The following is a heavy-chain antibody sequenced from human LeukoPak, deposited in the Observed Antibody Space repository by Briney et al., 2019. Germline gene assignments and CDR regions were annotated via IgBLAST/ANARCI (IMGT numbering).Heavy chain of an antibody. J-gene: IGHJ4*02. CDR2: ISSDGIYK. CDR1: GFTFSRYV. D-gene: IGHD6-19*01. Sequence: GRSLRLSCAASGFTFSRYVMHGGRQAPGKGEEWVAVISSDGIYKHYATSVKGRFTISSDNPKNTVYLQMNRLRAEDTAVYYCARDWSTSGWTTFDYWGQGNLVTVS. CDR3: ARDWSTSGWTTFDY. V-gene: IGHV3-30-3*01.